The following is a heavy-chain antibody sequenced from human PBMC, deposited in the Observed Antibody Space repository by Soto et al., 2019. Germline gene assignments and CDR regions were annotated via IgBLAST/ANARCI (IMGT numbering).Heavy chain of an antibody. CDR3: ARERTSKGGMDI. Sequence: GGSLSLSCAASGFTFSSDWMNWVRPSPGKGLEWVSRIISGGTRVSYADSVKGRFIITRDNAKNTLYLEMHSLTADDTAVYYCARERTSKGGMDIWGQGTTVTVSS. CDR2: IISGGTRV. CDR1: GFTFSSDW. V-gene: IGHV3-74*01. J-gene: IGHJ6*02.